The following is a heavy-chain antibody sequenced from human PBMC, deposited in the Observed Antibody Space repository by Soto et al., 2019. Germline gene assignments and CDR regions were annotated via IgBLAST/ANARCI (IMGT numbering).Heavy chain of an antibody. V-gene: IGHV3-30*18. J-gene: IGHJ6*02. D-gene: IGHD6-25*01. Sequence: QVQLVASGGGVVQPGRSMRLSCAASGFTFSSYGMHWVRQAPGTGLEWVAVRSYDGSNKYYADSVTGRFNISRDNSKNTLYHQLNSLKAEDTAVYYCAKIIAARNRVLYGMAVGGQGTTVTVSS. CDR2: RSYDGSNK. CDR3: AKIIAARNRVLYGMAV. CDR1: GFTFSSYG.